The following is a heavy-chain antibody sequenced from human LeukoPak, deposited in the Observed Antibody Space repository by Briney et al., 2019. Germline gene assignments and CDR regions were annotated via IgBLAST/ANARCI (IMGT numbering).Heavy chain of an antibody. D-gene: IGHD4-17*01. V-gene: IGHV3-21*01. CDR1: RFTFSSYS. Sequence: GGSLRLSCAASRFTFSSYSMNWVRQAPGKGLEWVSSISSSGSYIYYADSVKGRFTISRDNAKNSLYLQMNSLRAEDTAVYYCAREAFSVTWGAFDIWGQGTMVTVSS. CDR3: AREAFSVTWGAFDI. J-gene: IGHJ3*02. CDR2: ISSSGSYI.